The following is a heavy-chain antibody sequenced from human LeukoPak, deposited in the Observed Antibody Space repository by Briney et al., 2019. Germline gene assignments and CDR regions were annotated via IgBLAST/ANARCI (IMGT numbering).Heavy chain of an antibody. Sequence: SETLSLTCTVSGGSISSSSYYWGWIRQPPGKGLEWIGSIYYSGSTYYNPSLKSRVTISVDTSKNQFSLRLSSVTAADTAVYYCARSTMVRGVGWGQGTLVTVSS. CDR3: ARSTMVRGVG. J-gene: IGHJ4*02. CDR1: GGSISSSSYY. CDR2: IYYSGST. D-gene: IGHD3-10*01. V-gene: IGHV4-39*07.